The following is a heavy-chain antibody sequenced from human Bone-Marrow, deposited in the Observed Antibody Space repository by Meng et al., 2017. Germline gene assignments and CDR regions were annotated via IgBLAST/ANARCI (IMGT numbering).Heavy chain of an antibody. Sequence: HGQLQEGGAGPLEPSGTLSLTCAVYGGFFSCYYWSWIRQPPGKGLEWIGEINHSGSTNYNPSLKSRVTISVDTSKNQFSLKLSSVTAADTAVYYCARGLRAARPLLFGYWGQGTLVTVSS. CDR2: INHSGST. CDR3: ARGLRAARPLLFGY. CDR1: GGFFSCYY. D-gene: IGHD6-6*01. J-gene: IGHJ4*02. V-gene: IGHV4-34*01.